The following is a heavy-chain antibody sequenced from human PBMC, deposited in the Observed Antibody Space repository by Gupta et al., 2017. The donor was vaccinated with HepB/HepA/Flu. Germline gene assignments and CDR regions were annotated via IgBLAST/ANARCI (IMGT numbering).Heavy chain of an antibody. CDR3: AKDPVAAAGKRGFDY. D-gene: IGHD6-13*01. CDR2: ISGSGGST. J-gene: IGHJ4*02. Sequence: EVQLLVSGGGLVQPGGSLRLSCAASRFTFSSYAMSWVRQAPGKGLEWVSTISGSGGSTYYVDSVKGRFTISRDNSKNTLYLQMNSLRAEDTAIYYCAKDPVAAAGKRGFDYWGQGTLVTVSS. CDR1: RFTFSSYA. V-gene: IGHV3-23*01.